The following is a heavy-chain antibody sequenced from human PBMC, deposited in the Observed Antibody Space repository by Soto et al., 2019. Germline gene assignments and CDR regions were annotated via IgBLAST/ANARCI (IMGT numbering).Heavy chain of an antibody. CDR3: ARVPGP. CDR1: GGSISSGGYS. CDR2: IYHSGST. V-gene: IGHV4-30-2*01. Sequence: PSETLSLTCTVSGGSISSGGYSWSWIRQPPGKGLEWIGYIYHSGSTYYNSSLKSRVTISIDRCKNQFSLKLSSVTAADTAVYYCARVPGPWGQGTLVTVSS. J-gene: IGHJ5*02.